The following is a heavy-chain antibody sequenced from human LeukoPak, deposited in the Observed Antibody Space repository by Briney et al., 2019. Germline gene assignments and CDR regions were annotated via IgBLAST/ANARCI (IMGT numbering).Heavy chain of an antibody. D-gene: IGHD3-22*01. CDR2: INPNSGGT. Sequence: ASVKVSCKASGYTFTGYYMHWVRQAPGQGLEWMGWINPNSGGTNYAQKFQGRVTMTRDTSISTAYMELSRLRSDDTAVCYCARGERWYYYDSSGLYYFDYWGQGTLVTVSS. CDR3: ARGERWYYYDSSGLYYFDY. V-gene: IGHV1-2*02. CDR1: GYTFTGYY. J-gene: IGHJ4*02.